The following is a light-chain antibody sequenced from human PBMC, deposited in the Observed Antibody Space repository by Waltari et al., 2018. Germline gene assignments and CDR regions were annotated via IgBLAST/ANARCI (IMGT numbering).Light chain of an antibody. V-gene: IGKV3-20*01. CDR2: CTF. CDR1: QTIRTTY. Sequence: EIVLTQSPGTLSLSPGEGATLSCRTSQTIRTTYLAWYQQKPGQAPTLLISCTFTRATGIPDRCTGSGYGTDVSLTISSLEPEDFATYYCQQYDISPLTFGGGTKVEIK. CDR3: QQYDISPLT. J-gene: IGKJ4*01.